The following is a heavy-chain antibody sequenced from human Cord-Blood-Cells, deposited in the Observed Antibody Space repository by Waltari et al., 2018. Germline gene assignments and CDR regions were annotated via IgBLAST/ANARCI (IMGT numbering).Heavy chain of an antibody. J-gene: IGHJ4*02. CDR2: INQSGRT. CDR3: ARGRTGSQLDY. D-gene: IGHD1-26*01. V-gene: IGHV4-34*01. CDR1: GGSFSGYY. Sequence: QVQLQQWGAGLLKPSETLSLTCAVYGGSFSGYYWSWIRPPPGKGREWIGEINQSGRTSHNPSLKSRVTISVDTSKNQFSLKLSSVTAADTAVYYCARGRTGSQLDYWGQGTLVTVSS.